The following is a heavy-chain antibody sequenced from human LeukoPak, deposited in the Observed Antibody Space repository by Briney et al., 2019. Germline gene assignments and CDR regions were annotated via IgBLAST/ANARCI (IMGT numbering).Heavy chain of an antibody. CDR2: ISHDERNI. Sequence: QPGGSLRLSCAASAFTFRNYAMHWVRQAPGKGLEWVAVISHDERNIYYADSAKGRFTISRDNSKNTLYLQMNSLRAEDTAVYYYAKDRTGLLVVPAALDYWGQGTLVTVSS. J-gene: IGHJ4*02. CDR3: AKDRTGLLVVPAALDY. CDR1: AFTFRNYA. V-gene: IGHV3-30*18. D-gene: IGHD2-2*01.